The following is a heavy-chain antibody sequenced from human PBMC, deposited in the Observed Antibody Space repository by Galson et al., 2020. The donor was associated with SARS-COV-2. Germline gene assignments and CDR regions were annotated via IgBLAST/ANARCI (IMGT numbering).Heavy chain of an antibody. D-gene: IGHD5-18*01. V-gene: IGHV3-53*04. CDR2: IYSGGST. CDR3: ARDRGDDTAMVYYYGMDV. J-gene: IGHJ6*02. CDR1: GFTVSSNY. Sequence: ESLKISCAASGFTVSSNYMSWVRQAPGKGLEWVSVIYSGGSTYYADSVKGRFTISRHNSKNTLYLQMNSLRAEDTAVYYCARDRGDDTAMVYYYGMDVWGQGTTVTVSS.